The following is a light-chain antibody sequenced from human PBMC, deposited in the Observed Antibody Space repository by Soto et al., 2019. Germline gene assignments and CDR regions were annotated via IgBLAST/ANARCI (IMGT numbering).Light chain of an antibody. Sequence: EIVLTQSPGTLSLSPGERATLSCRASQSVSSSHLAWYQQKPGQAPRLLIYGASTRATGVPDRFSGSGSGTDFTFTISRLESEDFAVYFCQQYGSSPLTFGGGTKVEIK. CDR3: QQYGSSPLT. J-gene: IGKJ4*01. CDR2: GAS. V-gene: IGKV3-20*01. CDR1: QSVSSSH.